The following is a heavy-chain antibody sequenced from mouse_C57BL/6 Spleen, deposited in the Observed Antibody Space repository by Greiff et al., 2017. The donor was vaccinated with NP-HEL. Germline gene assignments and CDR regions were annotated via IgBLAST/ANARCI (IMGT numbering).Heavy chain of an antibody. D-gene: IGHD3-1*01. CDR1: GYTFTSYW. CDR3: ARWRGGYVLAY. CDR2: IYPSDSET. Sequence: QVQLQQPGAELVRPGSSVKLSCKASGYTFTSYWMDWVKQRPGQGLEWIGNIYPSDSETHYNQKFKDKATLTVDKSSSTAYMQLSSLTSEDSAVYYCARWRGGYVLAYWGQGTTLTVSS. J-gene: IGHJ2*01. V-gene: IGHV1-61*01.